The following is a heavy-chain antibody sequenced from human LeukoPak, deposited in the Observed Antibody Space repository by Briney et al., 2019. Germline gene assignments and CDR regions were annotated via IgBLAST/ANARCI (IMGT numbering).Heavy chain of an antibody. V-gene: IGHV3-21*01. J-gene: IGHJ4*02. CDR3: ARDYSTGYYYYFDY. CDR1: GFTFSSYS. CDR2: ISSSSSYI. Sequence: KAGGSLRLSCAASGFTFSSYSMNWVRQAPGKGLEWVSSISSSSSYIYYADSVKGRFTISRDNAKNSLYLQMNSLRAEDTAVYYCARDYSTGYYYYFDYWGQGTLVTVSS. D-gene: IGHD3-22*01.